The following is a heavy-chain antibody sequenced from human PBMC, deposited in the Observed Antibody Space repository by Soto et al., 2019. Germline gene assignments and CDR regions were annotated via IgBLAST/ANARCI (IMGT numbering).Heavy chain of an antibody. CDR1: GYTFTGHY. Sequence: HVQLVQSGAEVRKPGASVSVSCKAYGYTFTGHYIHWVRQASGQGLDWRGWINPNSGANTYAQKCQDSISRTRDTSISDAHMDLTSLRSDATADYYTAKEARHVGESDFRAAYCTYCDPLSQGSLAPASS. CDR2: INPNSGAN. J-gene: IGHJ5*02. CDR3: AKEARHVGESDFRAAYCTYCDP. D-gene: IGHD3-10*01. V-gene: IGHV1-2*04.